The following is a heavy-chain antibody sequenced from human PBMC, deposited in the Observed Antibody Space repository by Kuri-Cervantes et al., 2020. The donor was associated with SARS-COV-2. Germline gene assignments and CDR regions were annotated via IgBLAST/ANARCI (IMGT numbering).Heavy chain of an antibody. J-gene: IGHJ4*02. CDR3: ARGPIAAAGTLPDY. V-gene: IGHV1-2*02. D-gene: IGHD6-13*01. Sequence: ASVKVSCKASGYTFTSYGINWVRQAPGQGLEWMGWINPNSGGTNYAQKFQGRVTMTRDTSISTAYMELSRLRSDDTAVYYCARGPIAAAGTLPDYWGQGTLVTVSS. CDR1: GYTFTSYG. CDR2: INPNSGGT.